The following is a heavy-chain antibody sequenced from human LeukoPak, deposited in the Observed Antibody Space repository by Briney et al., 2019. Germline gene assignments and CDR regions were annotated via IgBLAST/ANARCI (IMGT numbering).Heavy chain of an antibody. D-gene: IGHD3-22*01. V-gene: IGHV3-15*01. CDR1: GFTFSNAR. CDR2: IKSETDGGTT. Sequence: PGGSLRLSCAASGFTFSNARMRWVRQAPGKGLEWVGRIKSETDGGTTHYGAPVKGRFTISRDDSKNTLYLQMNSLKTEDIAVYYCLYYYDNSGSHFDYWGQGTLVTVSS. CDR3: LYYYDNSGSHFDY. J-gene: IGHJ4*02.